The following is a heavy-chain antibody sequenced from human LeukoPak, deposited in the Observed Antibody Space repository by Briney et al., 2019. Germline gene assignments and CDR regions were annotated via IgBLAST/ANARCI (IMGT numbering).Heavy chain of an antibody. V-gene: IGHV1-2*02. CDR1: GYTFTFYY. Sequence: ASVTVSFTSSGYTFTFYYMHWVRQAPGQGLEWMGWINPSSGATNYAQKFQGRLTMTRDTSISTACMELSRLRSDDTAVYYCATLKYCSSTSCYELDFDYWGQGTLVTVSS. D-gene: IGHD2-2*01. CDR2: INPSSGAT. J-gene: IGHJ4*02. CDR3: ATLKYCSSTSCYELDFDY.